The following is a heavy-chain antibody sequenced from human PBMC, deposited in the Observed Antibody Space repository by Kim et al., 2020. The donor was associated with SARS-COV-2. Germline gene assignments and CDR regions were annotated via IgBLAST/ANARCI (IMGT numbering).Heavy chain of an antibody. CDR2: ISAYNGNT. Sequence: ASVKVSCKASGYTFTSYGISWVRQAPGQGLEWMGWISAYNGNTNYAQKLQGRVTMTTDTSTSTAYMELRSLRSDDTAVYYCARTYYDILTGFSPDDYWGQGTLVTVSS. J-gene: IGHJ4*02. D-gene: IGHD3-9*01. CDR1: GYTFTSYG. CDR3: ARTYYDILTGFSPDDY. V-gene: IGHV1-18*01.